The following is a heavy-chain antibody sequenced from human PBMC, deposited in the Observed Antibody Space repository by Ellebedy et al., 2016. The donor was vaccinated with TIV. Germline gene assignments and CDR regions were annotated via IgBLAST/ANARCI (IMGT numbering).Heavy chain of an antibody. J-gene: IGHJ6*02. D-gene: IGHD3-10*01. CDR1: GGSFSGYY. Sequence: MPSETLSLTCAVYGGSFSGYYWSWIRQPPGKGLELIGEINHSGSTNYNPSLKSRVTISVDTSKNQFSLKLSSVTAADTAVYYCARGQVRGVPGMDVWGQGTTVTVSS. V-gene: IGHV4-34*01. CDR2: INHSGST. CDR3: ARGQVRGVPGMDV.